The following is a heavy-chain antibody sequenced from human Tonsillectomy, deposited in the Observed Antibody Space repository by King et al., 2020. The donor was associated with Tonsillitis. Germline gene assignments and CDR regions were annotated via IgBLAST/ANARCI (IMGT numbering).Heavy chain of an antibody. J-gene: IGHJ4*02. Sequence: VQLVESGAEVKKPGASVKVSCKASGYTFTSYGFSWVRQAPGQGLEWMGWISAYNGNTNYAQKLQGRVTMTTDTSTSSAYMELRSLRSDDTAVYYCARDLMVGEVIIQGPFDSWAQETLVTVSS. CDR1: GYTFTSYG. D-gene: IGHD3-10*02. V-gene: IGHV1-18*01. CDR3: ARDLMVGEVIIQGPFDS. CDR2: ISAYNGNT.